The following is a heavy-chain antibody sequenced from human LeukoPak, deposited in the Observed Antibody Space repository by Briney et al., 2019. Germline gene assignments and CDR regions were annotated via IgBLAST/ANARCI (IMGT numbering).Heavy chain of an antibody. Sequence: PGGSLRLSCAASGFTFSSYAMHWVRQAPGKGLEWVANIKQDGSEKYYVDSVKGRFTISRDNAKNSLYLQMNSLRAEDTAVYYCARVALYYFDYWGQGTLVTVSS. CDR3: ARVALYYFDY. J-gene: IGHJ4*02. D-gene: IGHD3-3*02. CDR2: IKQDGSEK. CDR1: GFTFSSYA. V-gene: IGHV3-7*01.